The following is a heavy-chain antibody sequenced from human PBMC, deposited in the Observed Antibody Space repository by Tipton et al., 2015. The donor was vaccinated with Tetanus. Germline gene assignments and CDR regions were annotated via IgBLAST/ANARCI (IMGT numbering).Heavy chain of an antibody. D-gene: IGHD6-19*01. V-gene: IGHV4-61*01. Sequence: TLSLTCTVSGGSVSSGSYYWSWIRQPPGKGLEWIGYIYYSGSTNYNPSLKSRVTISVDTSKNQFSLKLSSVTAADTAVYYCARGAGYSSGWYQGTYYFDYWGQGTLVTVSS. J-gene: IGHJ4*02. CDR1: GGSVSSGSYY. CDR3: ARGAGYSSGWYQGTYYFDY. CDR2: IYYSGST.